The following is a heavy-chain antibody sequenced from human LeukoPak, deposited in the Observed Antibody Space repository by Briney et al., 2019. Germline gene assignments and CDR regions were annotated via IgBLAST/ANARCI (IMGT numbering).Heavy chain of an antibody. CDR1: EFTLNTYS. Sequence: GGSLRLSCAASEFTLNTYSVNWVRQAPGKGLEWLASIRGRSSTTYYADSVKGRFTICSDNAKNALYLQMNSLRAEDTAVYYCARVLNQVTTYGSTGYYDSGAFDVWGQGTMVTVSS. CDR3: ARVLNQVTTYGSTGYYDSGAFDV. CDR2: IRGRSSTT. J-gene: IGHJ3*01. V-gene: IGHV3-48*04. D-gene: IGHD3-22*01.